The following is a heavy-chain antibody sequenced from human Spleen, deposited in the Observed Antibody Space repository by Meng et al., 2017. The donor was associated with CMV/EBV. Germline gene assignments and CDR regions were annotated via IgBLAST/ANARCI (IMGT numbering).Heavy chain of an antibody. D-gene: IGHD3-22*01. V-gene: IGHV3-30-3*01. CDR3: ARVTDPYDSSPALDC. J-gene: IGHJ4*02. CDR1: GFTFSSYA. Sequence: GALRLSCAASGFTFSSYAMHWVRQAPGKGLEWVAVISYDGSNKYYADSVKGRFTISRDNSKNTLYLQMNSLRAEDTAVYYCARVTDPYDSSPALDCWGQGTLVTVSS. CDR2: ISYDGSNK.